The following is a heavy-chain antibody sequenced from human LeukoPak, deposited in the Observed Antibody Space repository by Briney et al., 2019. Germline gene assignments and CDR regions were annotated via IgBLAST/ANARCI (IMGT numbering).Heavy chain of an antibody. J-gene: IGHJ4*02. CDR2: ISGSGGST. Sequence: GGSLRLSCAASEFTCRRFAMSWVRQAPGKGLEWVSAISGSGGSTFYADSVKGRFTISRDNSKNTLYLQMNSLSAEDTAVYYCAKDQYYYDNSGHPTEYWGQGTLVTVSS. CDR3: AKDQYYYDNSGHPTEY. V-gene: IGHV3-23*01. CDR1: EFTCRRFA. D-gene: IGHD3-22*01.